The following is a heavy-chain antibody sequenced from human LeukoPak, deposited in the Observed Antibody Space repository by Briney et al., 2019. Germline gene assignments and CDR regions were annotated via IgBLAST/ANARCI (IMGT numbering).Heavy chain of an antibody. Sequence: GGSLRLSCAASGFTFSGFWMSWVRQAPGEGLEWVANIKQDASEKYYVDSVKGRFTISRDNAQNSLYLRMSSLRVEDTAVYYCARDKPRDSVAGSNFDYWGQGILVTVSS. D-gene: IGHD6-19*01. CDR1: GFTFSGFW. CDR2: IKQDASEK. CDR3: ARDKPRDSVAGSNFDY. V-gene: IGHV3-7*01. J-gene: IGHJ4*02.